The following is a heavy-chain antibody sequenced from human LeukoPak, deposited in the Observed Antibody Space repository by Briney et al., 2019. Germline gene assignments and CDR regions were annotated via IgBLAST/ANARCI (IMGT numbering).Heavy chain of an antibody. V-gene: IGHV3-30*18. CDR3: AKVGDSSGYYYSFDY. CDR2: ISYDGSNK. D-gene: IGHD3-22*01. CDR1: GFTFSSYG. J-gene: IGHJ4*02. Sequence: GGSLRLSCAASGFTFSSYGMHWVGQAPGKGLEWVAVISYDGSNKYYADSVKGRFTISRDNSKNTLYLQMNSLRAEDTAVYYCAKVGDSSGYYYSFDYWGQGTLVTVSS.